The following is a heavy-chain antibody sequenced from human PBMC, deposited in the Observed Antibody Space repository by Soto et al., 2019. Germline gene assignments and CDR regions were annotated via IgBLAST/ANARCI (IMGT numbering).Heavy chain of an antibody. Sequence: SVKVSCKASGGTFSSYSIGWVRQAPGQGLEWMGGIIPIFGTANYAQKFQGRVTITADESTSTAYMELSSLRSEDTAVYYCASENGGLYYFDYWGQGTLVTVSS. CDR3: ASENGGLYYFDY. D-gene: IGHD3-16*01. CDR1: GGTFSSYS. J-gene: IGHJ4*02. CDR2: IIPIFGTA. V-gene: IGHV1-69*13.